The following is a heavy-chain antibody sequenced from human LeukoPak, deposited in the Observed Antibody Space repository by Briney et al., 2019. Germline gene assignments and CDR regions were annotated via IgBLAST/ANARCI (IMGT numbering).Heavy chain of an antibody. Sequence: SETLSLTCTVSGDSISGGNYYWSWIRQPPGKGLEWIGSVYYSGYTYYNPSLKSRVTISVDTSKNQFSLKLNSLTAADTTVYYCARHDLTTRHWFDPWGQGTLVTVSS. D-gene: IGHD1-1*01. CDR3: ARHDLTTRHWFDP. V-gene: IGHV4-39*01. CDR1: GDSISGGNYY. CDR2: VYYSGYT. J-gene: IGHJ5*02.